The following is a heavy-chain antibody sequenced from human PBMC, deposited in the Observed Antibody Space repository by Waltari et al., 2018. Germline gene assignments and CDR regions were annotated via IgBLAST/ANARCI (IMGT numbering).Heavy chain of an antibody. CDR1: GFTFSSYG. J-gene: IGHJ4*02. CDR2: IWYDGSNK. D-gene: IGHD3-10*01. V-gene: IGHV3-33*01. CDR3: ARDSRVYGSGSLGSY. Sequence: QVQLVESGGGVVQPGRSLRLSCAASGFTFSSYGMHWVRQAPGKGLEWVAVIWYDGSNKYYADSVKGLSTISRDNSKNTLYLQMNSLRAEDTAVYYCARDSRVYGSGSLGSYWGQGTLVTVSS.